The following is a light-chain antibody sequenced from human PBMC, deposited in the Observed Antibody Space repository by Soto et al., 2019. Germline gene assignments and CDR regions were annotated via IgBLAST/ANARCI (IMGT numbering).Light chain of an antibody. V-gene: IGLV1-40*01. CDR1: SSNIGAGYD. CDR2: GNS. J-gene: IGLJ2*01. Sequence: QSVLTQPPSVSGAPGQRVTISCTGRSSNIGAGYDVHWYQQLPGTAPKLLIYGNSNRPSGVPDRFSGSKSGTSASLAITGLQAEDAADYYCQSYDSSLVVFGGGTKLTVL. CDR3: QSYDSSLVV.